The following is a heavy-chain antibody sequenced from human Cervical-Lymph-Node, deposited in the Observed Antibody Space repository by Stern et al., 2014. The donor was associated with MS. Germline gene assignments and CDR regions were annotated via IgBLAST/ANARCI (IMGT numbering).Heavy chain of an antibody. D-gene: IGHD4-17*01. Sequence: EMQLVESGAEVKKPGESLKISCKGSGYSFTANWIAWVRKMPGKGLEWMGISYPGDSDTRYSLSFQGQVTISADKSISTAYLQWSSLKASDAAMYYCARDYGDYAFDYWGQGTLVTVSS. CDR1: GYSFTANW. CDR2: SYPGDSDT. V-gene: IGHV5-51*01. J-gene: IGHJ4*02. CDR3: ARDYGDYAFDY.